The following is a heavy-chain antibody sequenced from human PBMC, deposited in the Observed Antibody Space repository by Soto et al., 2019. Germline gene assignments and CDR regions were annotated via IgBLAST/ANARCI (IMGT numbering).Heavy chain of an antibody. CDR1: GGSISSYY. D-gene: IGHD5-12*01. Sequence: SETLSLTCTVSGGSISSYYWSWIRQPPGKGLEWIGYIYYSGSTNYNPSLKSRVTISVDTSKNQFSLKLSSVTAADTAVYYCARHGRRRDGYNSPLGAAFDIWGQGTMVTVSS. V-gene: IGHV4-59*08. CDR2: IYYSGST. CDR3: ARHGRRRDGYNSPLGAAFDI. J-gene: IGHJ3*02.